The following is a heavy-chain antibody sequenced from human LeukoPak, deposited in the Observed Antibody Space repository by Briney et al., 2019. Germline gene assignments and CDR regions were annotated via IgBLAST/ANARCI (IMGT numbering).Heavy chain of an antibody. J-gene: IGHJ6*02. CDR3: ARVGYYDILTGYVGYYYYGMDV. Sequence: GASVKVSCKASGYTFTGYYMHWVRQAPGQGLEWMGWINPNSGGTNYAQKFQGRVTMTRDTSISTAYMELSRLRSDDTAVYYCARVGYYDILTGYVGYYYYGMDVWGQGTTVTVSS. D-gene: IGHD3-9*01. CDR1: GYTFTGYY. CDR2: INPNSGGT. V-gene: IGHV1-2*02.